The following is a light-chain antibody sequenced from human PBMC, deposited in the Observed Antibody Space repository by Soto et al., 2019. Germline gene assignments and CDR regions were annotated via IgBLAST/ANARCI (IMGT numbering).Light chain of an antibody. CDR1: SSDVGGYNH. Sequence: QSALTQPRSVSGSPGQSVTISCTGDSSDVGGYNHVSWYQQNPGRAPKLMIYDVSKRPSGVPDRFSGSKSGNTASLTISGLQADDEADYYCCSYAGSYIFVFGTGTKLTVL. J-gene: IGLJ1*01. CDR2: DVS. V-gene: IGLV2-11*01. CDR3: CSYAGSYIFV.